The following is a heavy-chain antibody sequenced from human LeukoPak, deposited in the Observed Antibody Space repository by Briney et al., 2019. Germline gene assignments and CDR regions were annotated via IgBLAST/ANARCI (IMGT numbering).Heavy chain of an antibody. CDR3: ARARGSSSSGAGYYYGMDV. CDR2: ISSDGTTK. CDR1: GFTFSNYG. V-gene: IGHV3-30*03. D-gene: IGHD6-6*01. Sequence: PGRSLRLSCEASGFTFSNYGMHWVRQAPGKGLEWVAVISSDGTTKYYGDSVKGRFTVSRDSSKNTLYLDLNSLRAEDTAVYYCARARGSSSSGAGYYYGMDVWGQGTTVTVSS. J-gene: IGHJ6*02.